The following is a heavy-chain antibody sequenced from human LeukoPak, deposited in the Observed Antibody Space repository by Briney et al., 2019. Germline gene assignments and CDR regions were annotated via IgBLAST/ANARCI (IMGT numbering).Heavy chain of an antibody. J-gene: IGHJ4*02. V-gene: IGHV3-48*03. CDR1: GFIFSDYE. D-gene: IGHD2-15*01. Sequence: PGGSLRLSCAVSGFIFSDYEMNWVRQAPGKGLEWVSYISSSGRKIYYAGSVKGRFTIYRDNAKNSLYLQMNSLRADDTAIYYCARGPRDPTEYCSRGACAPTYEVWGQGALVTVSS. CDR3: ARGPRDPTEYCSRGACAPTYEV. CDR2: ISSSGRKI.